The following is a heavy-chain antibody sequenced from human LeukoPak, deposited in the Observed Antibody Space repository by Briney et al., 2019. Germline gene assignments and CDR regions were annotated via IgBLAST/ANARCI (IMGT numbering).Heavy chain of an antibody. D-gene: IGHD1-14*01. CDR2: INSDGSST. CDR3: CAAKPDSDY. Sequence: GGSLRLSCAASGFTFSSYWMHWVRQAPGQGLMWVSRINSDGSSTTYADSARGRFTNSRDSARNTLYLQMDSLRVEDTAVYYCCAAKPDSDYWGQGTLVSVSS. J-gene: IGHJ4*02. CDR1: GFTFSSYW. V-gene: IGHV3-74*01.